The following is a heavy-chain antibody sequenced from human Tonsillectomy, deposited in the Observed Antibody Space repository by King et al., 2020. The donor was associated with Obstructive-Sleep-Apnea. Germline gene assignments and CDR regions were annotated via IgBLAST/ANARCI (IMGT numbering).Heavy chain of an antibody. J-gene: IGHJ5*02. V-gene: IGHV2-5*02. Sequence: ITLKESGPTLVKPTRTLTLTCTFSGFSLSTTRVGVGWIRQPPGKALEWLALIYWDDDKRYSPSLKSRLTITKDTSKNQVVLTMTTMDPVDTATYYCARGTGYSSSWYWFDPWGQGTLVTVSS. D-gene: IGHD6-13*01. CDR3: ARGTGYSSSWYWFDP. CDR1: GFSLSTTRVG. CDR2: IYWDDDK.